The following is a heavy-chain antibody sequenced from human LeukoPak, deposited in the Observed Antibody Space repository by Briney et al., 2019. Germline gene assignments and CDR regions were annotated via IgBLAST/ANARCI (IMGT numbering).Heavy chain of an antibody. D-gene: IGHD2/OR15-2a*01. CDR3: ARDPSTYYYTYL. CDR1: GYTFTAFY. CDR2: IDPNSGGT. J-gene: IGHJ5*02. Sequence: ASVKVSCKVSGYTFTAFYLHWVRQAPGQGLEWMGWIDPNSGGTKSAQKFQGRFTMTRDTSNSTVYMELHTLTSDDTAVYFCARDPSTYYYTYLWGQGTLVIGSS. V-gene: IGHV1-2*02.